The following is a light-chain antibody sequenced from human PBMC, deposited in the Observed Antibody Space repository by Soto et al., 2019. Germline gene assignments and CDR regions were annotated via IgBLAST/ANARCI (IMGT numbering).Light chain of an antibody. J-gene: IGKJ1*01. Sequence: SPATLSLSPGERATLSCRASQSVSSSYLAWYQQKPGQAPRLLIYGASNRATGIPDRFSGSGSGTDFTLTISRLEPEDFAVYYCQQYGSSGTFGQGTKV. CDR3: QQYGSSGT. CDR1: QSVSSSY. V-gene: IGKV3-20*01. CDR2: GAS.